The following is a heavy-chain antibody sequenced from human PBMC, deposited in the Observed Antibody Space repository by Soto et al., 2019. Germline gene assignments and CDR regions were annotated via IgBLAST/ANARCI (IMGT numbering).Heavy chain of an antibody. D-gene: IGHD3-3*01. CDR3: ARDQLDRLKNRETRYFDL. V-gene: IGHV3-33*01. J-gene: IGHJ4*02. CDR1: GFIFSSYG. CDR2: IWYDGSRK. Sequence: GGSLRLSCAAPGFIFSSYGMHWVRQTPGKGLEWVAVIWYDGSRKFYDDSVKGRFTISRDNSNLYLQMNSLGADDTAVYFCARDQLDRLKNRETRYFDLWGQGTLVTVSS.